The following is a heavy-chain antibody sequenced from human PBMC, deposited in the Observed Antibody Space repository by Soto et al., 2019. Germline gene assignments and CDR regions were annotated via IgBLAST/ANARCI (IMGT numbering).Heavy chain of an antibody. CDR2: ISSSSSYI. CDR3: ARKPQYRVRGVIGWFDP. D-gene: IGHD3-10*01. V-gene: IGHV3-21*01. Sequence: GGSLRLSCAASGFTFSSYSMNWVRQAPGKGLEWVSSISSSSSYIYYADSVKGRFTISRDNAKNSLYLQMNSLRAEDTAVYYCARKPQYRVRGVIGWFDPWGQGTLVTVYS. CDR1: GFTFSSYS. J-gene: IGHJ5*02.